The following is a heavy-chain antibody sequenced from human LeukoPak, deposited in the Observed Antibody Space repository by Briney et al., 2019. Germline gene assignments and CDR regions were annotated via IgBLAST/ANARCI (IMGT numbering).Heavy chain of an antibody. J-gene: IGHJ5*02. CDR1: GGSISSYY. Sequence: SETLSLTCTVSGGSISSYYWSWIRQPPGKGLEWIGYIYYSGSTNYNPSLKSRVTISVDTSKNQFSLKLSSVTAADTAVYYCARHVYYYGSGSYHLDPRGQGTLVTVSS. D-gene: IGHD3-10*01. CDR3: ARHVYYYGSGSYHLDP. V-gene: IGHV4-59*08. CDR2: IYYSGST.